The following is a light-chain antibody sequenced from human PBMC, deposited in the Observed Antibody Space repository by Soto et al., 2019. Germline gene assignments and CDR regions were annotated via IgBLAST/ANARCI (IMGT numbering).Light chain of an antibody. CDR3: QQYGSSPWT. CDR1: QSVSSSY. Sequence: EIVLTQSPGPLSLSPGERATLSCRASQSVSSSYLAWYQQKPGQAPRLLIYGASSRATSIPDRFSGSGSGTDFTLTISRLEPEGFAVYYCQQYGSSPWTFGQGTKVEIK. CDR2: GAS. V-gene: IGKV3-20*01. J-gene: IGKJ1*01.